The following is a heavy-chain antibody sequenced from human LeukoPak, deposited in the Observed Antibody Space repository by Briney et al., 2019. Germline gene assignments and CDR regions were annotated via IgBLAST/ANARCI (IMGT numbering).Heavy chain of an antibody. CDR3: AKVSGGITMIVVVKTYYFDY. J-gene: IGHJ4*02. Sequence: GGSPRLSCAASGFTFSSYAMSWVRQAPGKGLEWVSAISGSGGSTYYADSVKGRFTISRDNSKNTLYLQMNSLRAEDTAVYYCAKVSGGITMIVVVKTYYFDYWGQGTLVAVSS. D-gene: IGHD3-22*01. CDR2: ISGSGGST. V-gene: IGHV3-23*01. CDR1: GFTFSSYA.